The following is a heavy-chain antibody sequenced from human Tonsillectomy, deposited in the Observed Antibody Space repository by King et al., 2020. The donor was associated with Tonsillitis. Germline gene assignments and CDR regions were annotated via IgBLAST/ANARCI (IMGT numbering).Heavy chain of an antibody. CDR3: ASHVYSSLSEFDY. CDR1: GFTFSDHY. D-gene: IGHD6-6*01. CDR2: ISGGSAFT. Sequence: VQLVESGGGLVKPGRSLRLSCAASGFTFSDHYMSWIRQAPGKGLEWLSYISGGSAFTNYADSVKGRFTISKDNAKNSLFLQMNSVSADDTAIYYCASHVYSSLSEFDYLGRGIMVTVSS. J-gene: IGHJ4*01. V-gene: IGHV3-11*06.